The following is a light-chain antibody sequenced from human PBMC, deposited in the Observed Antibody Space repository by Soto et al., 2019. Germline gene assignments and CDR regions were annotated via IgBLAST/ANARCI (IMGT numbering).Light chain of an antibody. CDR3: QQYDTYSRT. J-gene: IGKJ1*01. Sequence: DIQMTQSPSTLSASVGDRVTISCRASQSISNWLAWYQQKPGRAPKLLMSDASSLERGVPSRFSGSGSGTEFTLTISSLQPDEFATYYCQQYDTYSRTFGQGTKVEIK. CDR1: QSISNW. CDR2: DAS. V-gene: IGKV1-5*01.